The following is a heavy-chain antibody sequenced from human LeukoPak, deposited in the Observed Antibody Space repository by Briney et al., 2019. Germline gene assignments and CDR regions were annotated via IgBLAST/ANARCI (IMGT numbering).Heavy chain of an antibody. CDR2: ISGSGDDT. Sequence: GGSLRLSCAASGFIFSDYAMSWVRQAPGKGLEWVSIISGSGDDTYYADSVKGRFTISRDNSKNTRSLRINSLRAEDTAVYYCAKHSITMVRGVIFHWGQGILVTVSS. V-gene: IGHV3-23*01. CDR3: AKHSITMVRGVIFH. D-gene: IGHD3-10*01. J-gene: IGHJ4*02. CDR1: GFIFSDYA.